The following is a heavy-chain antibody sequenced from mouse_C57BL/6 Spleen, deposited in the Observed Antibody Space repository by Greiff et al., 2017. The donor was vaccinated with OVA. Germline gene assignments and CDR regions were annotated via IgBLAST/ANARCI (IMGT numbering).Heavy chain of an antibody. J-gene: IGHJ4*01. Sequence: QVQLQQPGAELVMPGASVKLSCKASGYTFTSYWMHWVKQRPGQGLEWIGEIDPSDSYTNYNQKFKGKSTLTVDKSSSTAYMQHSSLTSEDSAVYYCARSYYGSSYYAMDYWGQGTSVTVSS. CDR3: ARSYYGSSYYAMDY. V-gene: IGHV1-69*01. CDR2: IDPSDSYT. CDR1: GYTFTSYW. D-gene: IGHD1-1*01.